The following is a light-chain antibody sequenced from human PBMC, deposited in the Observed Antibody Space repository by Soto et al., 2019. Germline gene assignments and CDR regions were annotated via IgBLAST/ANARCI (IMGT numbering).Light chain of an antibody. J-gene: IGLJ1*01. CDR3: SSYTSSSTLSTYV. Sequence: QSVLTQPASVSGSPGQSITISCTGTSSAVGGYNYVSWYQHHPGKAPKLMIYDVSNRPSGVSNRFSGSKSGNTASLIISGLQAEDEADYYCSSYTSSSTLSTYVFGTGTKVTVL. CDR1: SSAVGGYNY. V-gene: IGLV2-14*03. CDR2: DVS.